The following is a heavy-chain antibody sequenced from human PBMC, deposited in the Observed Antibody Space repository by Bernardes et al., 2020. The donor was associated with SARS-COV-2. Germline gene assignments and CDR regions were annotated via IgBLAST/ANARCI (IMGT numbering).Heavy chain of an antibody. CDR2: IKQDASEW. J-gene: IGHJ4*02. V-gene: IGHV3-7*01. D-gene: IGHD3-10*01. CDR1: GFTFSSYS. Sequence: GGSLRLSCAASGFTFSSYSMNWVRQAPGKGLEWVANIKQDASEWHYVDSVKGRFTVSRDNTENSVFLQMDSLRGDDTAVYYCARSKAGGYWGQGTLVTVSS. CDR3: ARSKAGGY.